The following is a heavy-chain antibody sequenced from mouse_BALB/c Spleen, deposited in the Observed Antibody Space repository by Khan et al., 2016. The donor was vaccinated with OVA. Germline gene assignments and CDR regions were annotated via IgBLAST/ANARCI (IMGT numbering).Heavy chain of an antibody. CDR1: GYTFTEYT. J-gene: IGHJ4*01. Sequence: EVQLQQSGAELVKPGASVKISCKTSGYTFTEYTLHWVKQSHGKGLEWIGVINPKNGVTSYNQKFKGKATLTVDKSSSTAYMVFRSLTSEDSAVYYCANDAGRYWGQGTSVTVSA. V-gene: IGHV1-18*01. CDR3: ANDAGRY. CDR2: INPKNGVT. D-gene: IGHD3-3*01.